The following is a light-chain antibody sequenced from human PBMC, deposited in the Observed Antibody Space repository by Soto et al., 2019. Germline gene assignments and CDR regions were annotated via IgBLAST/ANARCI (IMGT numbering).Light chain of an antibody. J-gene: IGKJ5*01. CDR3: QQHNSYPQT. CDR1: LGISSY. Sequence: IHLTHSPSSLSASLRDRVTITCQASLGISSYLAWYQQKPVKPPKLLVYYASTLQSGVPSRFSGSGSGTDFTLTISSLQPEDFATYFCQQHNSYPQTFGQGTRLEIK. V-gene: IGKV1-9*01. CDR2: YAS.